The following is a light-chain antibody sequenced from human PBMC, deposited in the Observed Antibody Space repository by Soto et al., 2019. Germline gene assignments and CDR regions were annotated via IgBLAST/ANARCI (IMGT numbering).Light chain of an antibody. CDR3: QDYGTSAPWT. Sequence: EVVLTQSPGTLSLALGERATLSCRASQNIRGNELAWYQQKPGQAPRLLIYRGSSRATGIPDRFSGRGSGTDFTLTISRLEPDDFAVYYCQDYGTSAPWTFGQGTKVEIK. CDR1: QNIRGNE. J-gene: IGKJ1*01. V-gene: IGKV3-20*01. CDR2: RGS.